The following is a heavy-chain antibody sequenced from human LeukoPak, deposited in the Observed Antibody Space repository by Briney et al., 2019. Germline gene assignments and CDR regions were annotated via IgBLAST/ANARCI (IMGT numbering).Heavy chain of an antibody. CDR3: ARDDRITMAPYQDY. CDR2: ISAYNGNT. J-gene: IGHJ4*02. D-gene: IGHD3-10*01. CDR1: GYTFTSYG. V-gene: IGHV1-18*01. Sequence: GASVTVSCKASGYTFTSYGISWVRQAPGQGLEWMGWISAYNGNTNYAQKLQGRVTMTTDTSTSTAYMELRSLRSDDTAVYYCARDDRITMAPYQDYWGQGTLVTVSS.